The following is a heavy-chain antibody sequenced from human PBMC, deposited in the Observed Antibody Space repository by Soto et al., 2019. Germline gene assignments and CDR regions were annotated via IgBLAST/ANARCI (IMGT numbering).Heavy chain of an antibody. Sequence: EVQLVESGGGLVQPGGSLRLSCTASGFIVSDTYVNWVRQAPGKGLEWVSVISNRGDTHYADSVRGRFSLSRDLSDNTLHLQINNLRVEDTAVYYCAREPRYCRGGSCSITGDAYDIGGQGTRVTVSS. CDR3: AREPRYCRGGSCSITGDAYDI. V-gene: IGHV3-66*01. D-gene: IGHD2-15*01. CDR1: GFIVSDTY. CDR2: ISNRGDT. J-gene: IGHJ3*02.